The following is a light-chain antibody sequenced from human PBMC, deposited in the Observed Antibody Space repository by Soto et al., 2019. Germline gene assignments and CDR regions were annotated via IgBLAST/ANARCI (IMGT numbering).Light chain of an antibody. CDR3: CSFAVGDTCV. CDR2: DGS. V-gene: IGLV2-11*01. Sequence: SAPTQPRSVSRTPGQSVTNSCTGNSCYNYVSWYQQRPGKVPKLMIYDGSKRPSGVSDRFAGFKSGNTASLTISGFQAEGEADSYCCSFAVGDTCVVGTVTKVTV. CDR1: SCYNY. J-gene: IGLJ1*01.